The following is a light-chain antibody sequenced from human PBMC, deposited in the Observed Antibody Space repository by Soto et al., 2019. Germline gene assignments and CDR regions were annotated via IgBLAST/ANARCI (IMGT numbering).Light chain of an antibody. CDR3: SSYTSRSTRV. CDR1: SSDVGGYNY. CDR2: DVS. Sequence: QSVLPQPASVSGSPGQSITISCTGTSSDVGGYNYVSWYQQHPGKAPKLMIYDVSNRPSGVSNRFSGSKSGNTASLTISGLQAEDEADYYCSSYTSRSTRVFGGGTKRTVL. V-gene: IGLV2-14*01. J-gene: IGLJ2*01.